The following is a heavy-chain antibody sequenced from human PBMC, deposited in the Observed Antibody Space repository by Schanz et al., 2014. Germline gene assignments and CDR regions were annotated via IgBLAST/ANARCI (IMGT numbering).Heavy chain of an antibody. CDR2: ISWNSGSI. CDR1: TFTFSSYW. D-gene: IGHD3-3*01. V-gene: IGHV3-74*01. Sequence: EVQLVESGGGLVQPGGSLRLSCAASTFTFSSYWMHWVRQAPGKGLVWVSGISWNSGSIGYADSVKGRFTISRDNAKNSLYLQMNSLRAEDTALYYCARDKGGYYPFDYWGQGTLVTVSS. CDR3: ARDKGGYYPFDY. J-gene: IGHJ4*02.